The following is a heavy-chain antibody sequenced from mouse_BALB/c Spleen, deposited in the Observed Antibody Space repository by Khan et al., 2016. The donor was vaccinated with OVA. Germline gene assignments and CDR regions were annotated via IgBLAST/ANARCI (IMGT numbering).Heavy chain of an antibody. J-gene: IGHJ4*01. CDR1: GYTFTSYW. CDR3: ARENYYGRNCYAMDY. Sequence: DLVKPGASVKLSCKASGYTFTSYWINWIKQRPGQGLEWIGRIGPGSSNAYYNDMFKDKATLTVDTSSNTAYIQLSSLSSEDSDVYFCARENYYGRNCYAMDYWGQGTSVTVSA. V-gene: IGHV1S41*01. CDR2: IGPGSSNA. D-gene: IGHD1-1*01.